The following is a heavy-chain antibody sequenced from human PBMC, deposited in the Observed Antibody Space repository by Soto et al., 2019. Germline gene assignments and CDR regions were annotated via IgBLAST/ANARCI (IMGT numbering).Heavy chain of an antibody. CDR1: GGSISSGGHY. D-gene: IGHD6-19*01. CDR2: IYYRGNT. CDR3: ARQSVAVRKAFDI. V-gene: IGHV4-39*01. Sequence: QLQLQESGPGLVKPSETLSLTCTVSGGSISSGGHYWGWIRQPPGKGLEWIGSIYYRGNTYYNPSLMSRVTISVDTSKNQFSLKLSSVTAADTAVYYCARQSVAVRKAFDIWGQGTMVTVSS. J-gene: IGHJ3*02.